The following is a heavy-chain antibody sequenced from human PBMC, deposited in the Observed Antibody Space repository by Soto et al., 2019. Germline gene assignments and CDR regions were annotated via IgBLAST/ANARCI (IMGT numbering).Heavy chain of an antibody. Sequence: GGSLRLSCAASGFTISDNDMNWVRQAPGKGLEWVSVVYRGGSTYYADSVKGRFTISSDTSRNTLYLQMNSLRAEDSAVYYCARDSAPVTHEIDYWGQGTLVTVSS. CDR2: VYRGGST. CDR1: GFTISDND. CDR3: ARDSAPVTHEIDY. J-gene: IGHJ4*02. V-gene: IGHV3-66*01. D-gene: IGHD4-17*01.